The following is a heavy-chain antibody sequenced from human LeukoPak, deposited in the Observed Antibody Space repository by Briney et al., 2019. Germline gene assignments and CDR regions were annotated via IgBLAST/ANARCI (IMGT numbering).Heavy chain of an antibody. CDR2: ISGSGGST. Sequence: GGSLRLSCAASGFTFSSYAMSWVRQAPGKWLEWVSAISGSGGSTYYADSVKGRFTISRDNSKNTLYLQMNSLRAEDTAVYYYAKPSTFGATRDAFDIWGQGTMVTVSS. D-gene: IGHD3-16*01. J-gene: IGHJ3*02. CDR1: GFTFSSYA. V-gene: IGHV3-23*01. CDR3: AKPSTFGATRDAFDI.